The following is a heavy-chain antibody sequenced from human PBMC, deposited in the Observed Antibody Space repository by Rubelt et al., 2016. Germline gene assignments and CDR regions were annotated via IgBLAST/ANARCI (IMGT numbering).Heavy chain of an antibody. CDR1: GGSISSSSYY. J-gene: IGHJ6*02. Sequence: QLQLQESGPGLVKPSETLSLTCTVSGGSISSSSYYWGWIRQPPGKGLEWIGSIYYSGSTYYNPSLKGRVTISGDTSKNQFSLKLSSVTAADTAVYYCASFLGYDFWSGDGMDVWGQGTTVTVSS. V-gene: IGHV4-39*01. CDR2: IYYSGST. D-gene: IGHD3-3*01. CDR3: ASFLGYDFWSGDGMDV.